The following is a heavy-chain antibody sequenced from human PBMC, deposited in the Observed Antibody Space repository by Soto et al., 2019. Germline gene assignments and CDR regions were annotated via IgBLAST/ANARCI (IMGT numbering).Heavy chain of an antibody. Sequence: SETLSLTCTVSGGSISSYYWSWIRQPAGKGLEWIGRIYTSGSTNYHPSLKSRVTMSVDTSKNQFSLKLSSVTAADTAVYYCARNGQVYNWNQIWFDPWGQGTLVTVSS. CDR1: GGSISSYY. CDR2: IYTSGST. V-gene: IGHV4-4*07. D-gene: IGHD1-20*01. J-gene: IGHJ5*02. CDR3: ARNGQVYNWNQIWFDP.